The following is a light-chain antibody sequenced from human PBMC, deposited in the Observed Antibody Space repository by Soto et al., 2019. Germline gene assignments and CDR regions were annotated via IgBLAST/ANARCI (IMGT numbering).Light chain of an antibody. CDR1: QSIGTY. CDR2: AAS. Sequence: DIQMTQSPSSLSASVGDRVTITCRASQSIGTYLNWYQHKTGKAPKLLIYAASSLQSGVPSRFSGSGSGTGFTLTISNLQPEDFATYYCQQTYTIPQTFGQGTELEIK. J-gene: IGKJ2*01. CDR3: QQTYTIPQT. V-gene: IGKV1-39*01.